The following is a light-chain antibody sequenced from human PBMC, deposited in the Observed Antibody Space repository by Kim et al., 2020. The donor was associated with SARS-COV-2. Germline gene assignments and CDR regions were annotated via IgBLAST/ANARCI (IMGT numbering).Light chain of an antibody. CDR1: NLGDKY. V-gene: IGLV3-1*01. CDR3: QAWDSSTAV. CDR2: QDT. J-gene: IGLJ2*01. Sequence: SYELTQPPSVSVSPGQTARITCSGRNLGDKYVCWYQQKPGRSPVLLIYQDTKRPSGIPERFSGSNSGDTATLTISGTRAMDEADYYCQAWDSSTAVFGGGTKVTVL.